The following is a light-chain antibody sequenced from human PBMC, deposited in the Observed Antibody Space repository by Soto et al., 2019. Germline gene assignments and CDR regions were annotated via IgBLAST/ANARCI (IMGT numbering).Light chain of an antibody. Sequence: EIVLTQSPGTLSLSPGERATLSCRASQSVSSSYLAWYQQKPGQAPRLLIYGASSRATGIPDRFSGSGSGTDFTLTISRLEPEDFATYYCQKYGSYPWAFGQGTKVDIK. CDR3: QKYGSYPWA. CDR1: QSVSSSY. CDR2: GAS. V-gene: IGKV3-20*01. J-gene: IGKJ1*01.